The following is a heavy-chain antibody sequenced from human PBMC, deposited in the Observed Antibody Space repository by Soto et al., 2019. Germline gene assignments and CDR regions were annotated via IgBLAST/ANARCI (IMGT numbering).Heavy chain of an antibody. CDR3: ASGPADYDFWSGPRFYYYYMDV. V-gene: IGHV1-18*01. Sequence: ASVKVSCKASGYTFTSYGISWVRQAPGQGLEWMGWISAYNGNTNYAQKLQGRVTMTTDKSTSTAYMELSSLRSEDTAVYYCASGPADYDFWSGPRFYYYYMDVWGKGTTVTVSS. CDR1: GYTFTSYG. CDR2: ISAYNGNT. D-gene: IGHD3-3*01. J-gene: IGHJ6*03.